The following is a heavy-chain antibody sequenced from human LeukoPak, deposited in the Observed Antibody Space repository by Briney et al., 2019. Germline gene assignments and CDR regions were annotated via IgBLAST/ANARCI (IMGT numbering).Heavy chain of an antibody. V-gene: IGHV3-21*03. CDR3: ARDLGSGTSPYFFDY. D-gene: IGHD1-26*01. Sequence: GGSLRLSCAASGVTFSSYKMNWVRQAPGKGLEWVSSISSSSSDRYYADSVKGRFTISRDYSTNSLYLQMNSLRAEDTAVYSCARDLGSGTSPYFFDYWGQGTLVTVSS. J-gene: IGHJ4*02. CDR1: GVTFSSYK. CDR2: ISSSSSDR.